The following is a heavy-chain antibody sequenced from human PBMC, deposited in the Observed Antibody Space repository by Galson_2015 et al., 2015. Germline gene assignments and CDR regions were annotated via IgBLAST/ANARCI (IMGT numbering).Heavy chain of an antibody. CDR2: ISAYNGNT. V-gene: IGHV1-18*01. Sequence: SVKVSCKASGGTFSSYGISWVRQAPGQGLEWMGWISAYNGNTNYAQKLQGRVTMTTDTSTSTAYMELRSLRSDDTAVYYCARDGFGGVIVDLYYFDYWGQGTLVTVSS. CDR1: GGTFSSYG. J-gene: IGHJ4*02. CDR3: ARDGFGGVIVDLYYFDY. D-gene: IGHD3-16*02.